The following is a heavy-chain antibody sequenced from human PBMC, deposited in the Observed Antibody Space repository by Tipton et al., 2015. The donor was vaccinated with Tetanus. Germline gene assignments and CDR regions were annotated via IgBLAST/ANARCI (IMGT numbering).Heavy chain of an antibody. Sequence: SLRLSCAVSGFSFSSYVFHWVRQAPGKGLEWVALVAYDGNNKYYADSVKGRFTISRDNSKDTLYLQMNSLRPEDTAVYYCARDGFYYGSGIYYRAFWGQGTLVTVSP. J-gene: IGHJ4*02. D-gene: IGHD3-10*01. CDR3: ARDGFYYGSGIYYRAF. CDR1: GFSFSSYV. CDR2: VAYDGNNK. V-gene: IGHV3-30-3*01.